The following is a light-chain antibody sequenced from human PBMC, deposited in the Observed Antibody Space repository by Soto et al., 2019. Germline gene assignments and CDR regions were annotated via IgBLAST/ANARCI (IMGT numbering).Light chain of an antibody. CDR3: QQYGGSPRT. CDR2: GAS. J-gene: IGKJ5*01. Sequence: EIVMTQSPATLSVSPGERATLSCRASQSVSSNLAWYRQKPGQAPRLLIYGASTRATGIPARFSGSGSGTEFTLTISSLQSEDFAVYYCQQYGGSPRTFGQGTRLEIK. CDR1: QSVSSN. V-gene: IGKV3-15*01.